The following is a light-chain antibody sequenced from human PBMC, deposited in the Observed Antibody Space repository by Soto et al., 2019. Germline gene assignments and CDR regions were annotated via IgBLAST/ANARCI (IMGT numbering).Light chain of an antibody. Sequence: QAVVTQEPSLTVSPGGTVTLTCGSSTGAVTNGHYPYWFQQKPGQPPRTLIYDTTNRHSWTPARFSGSLLGGKAALTLSGAQPEDEAEYYCLLSYNGPYVFGTGTKFTVL. V-gene: IGLV7-46*01. CDR3: LLSYNGPYV. J-gene: IGLJ1*01. CDR1: TGAVTNGHY. CDR2: DTT.